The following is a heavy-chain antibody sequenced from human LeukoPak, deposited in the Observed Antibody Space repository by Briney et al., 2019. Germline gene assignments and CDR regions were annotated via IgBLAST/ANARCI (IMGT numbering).Heavy chain of an antibody. CDR2: IYHYGTT. J-gene: IGHJ1*01. V-gene: IGHV4-59*12. D-gene: IGHD4-17*01. CDR3: AGDYNRNEFYGDYRHFVH. CDR1: GGSISGYY. Sequence: PSETLSLTCSVSGGSISGYYWSWIRQPPGKGLEWIGNIYHYGTTYYNSSLKSRVTISIDTSKNQFSLKLSSVTAADTAVYYCAGDYNRNEFYGDYRHFVHWGQGILVTVSS.